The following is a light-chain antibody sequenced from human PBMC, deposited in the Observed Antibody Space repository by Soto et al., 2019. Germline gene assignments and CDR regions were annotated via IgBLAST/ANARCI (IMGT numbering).Light chain of an antibody. CDR3: QSYDSSLSGPNWV. CDR2: DNT. J-gene: IGLJ3*02. V-gene: IGLV1-40*01. CDR1: SSNIGASND. Sequence: QLVLTQPPSVSGAPGQRVTISCTGSSSNIGASNDVHWYQQLPGTAPKLLIYDNTNRPSGVPDRFSGSKSGTSASLAITGLQAEDEADYYCQSYDSSLSGPNWVFGGGTKLTVL.